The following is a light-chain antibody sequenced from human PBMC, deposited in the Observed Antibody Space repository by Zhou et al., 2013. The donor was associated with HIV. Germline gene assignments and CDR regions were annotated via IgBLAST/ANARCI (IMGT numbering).Light chain of an antibody. V-gene: IGKV1-39*01. CDR1: QTISSS. Sequence: DIQMTQSPPSLSESVGDSVTITCRAGQTISSSLNWYQQKPGEAPKLLISEASTLQSGVPSRFIGSGPGTDFTLTISSLQPEDSATYYCQQTYSTPLTFGQGTKVEIK. J-gene: IGKJ2*01. CDR2: EAS. CDR3: QQTYSTPLT.